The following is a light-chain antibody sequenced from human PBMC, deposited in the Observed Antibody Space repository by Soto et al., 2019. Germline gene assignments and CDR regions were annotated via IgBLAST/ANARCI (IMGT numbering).Light chain of an antibody. V-gene: IGLV2-14*03. CDR1: SSDVGGYNY. CDR2: DVT. CDR3: SSYTTGNTRQIV. J-gene: IGLJ1*01. Sequence: QSALTQPASASGSPGQSITISCTGTSSDVGGYNYVSWYQHHPGKAPKLMIYDVTNRPSGVSDRFSGSKSGTTASLTISGLEPEDEDEYYCSSYTTGNTRQIVFGTGTKLTVL.